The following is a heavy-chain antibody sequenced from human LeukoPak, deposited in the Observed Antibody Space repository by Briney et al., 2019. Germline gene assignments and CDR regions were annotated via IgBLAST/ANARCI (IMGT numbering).Heavy chain of an antibody. J-gene: IGHJ4*02. CDR1: GFTSSSYA. CDR2: ISGSGGST. V-gene: IGHV3-23*01. Sequence: GGSLRLSCAASGFTSSSYAMSWVRQAPGKGLEWVSAISGSGGSTYYADSVKGRFTISRDNSKNTLYLQMNSLRAEDTAVYYCAKLGSYYYGSGSHFDYWGQGTLVTVSS. CDR3: AKLGSYYYGSGSHFDY. D-gene: IGHD3-10*01.